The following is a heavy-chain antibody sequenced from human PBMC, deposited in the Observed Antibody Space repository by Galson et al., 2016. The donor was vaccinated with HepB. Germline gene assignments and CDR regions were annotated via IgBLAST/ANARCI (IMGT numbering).Heavy chain of an antibody. V-gene: IGHV3-23*01. D-gene: IGHD1-26*01. Sequence: SLRLSCAASGFTFSSYWMHWLRQAPGKGLVWVATIANSGYSTYYADSVKGRFTISRDNSKNTLNLQMNSLRAEDTAMYYCAKDAGLLDWYFDLWGRGTLVTVSS. CDR2: IANSGYST. CDR3: AKDAGLLDWYFDL. J-gene: IGHJ2*01. CDR1: GFTFSSYW.